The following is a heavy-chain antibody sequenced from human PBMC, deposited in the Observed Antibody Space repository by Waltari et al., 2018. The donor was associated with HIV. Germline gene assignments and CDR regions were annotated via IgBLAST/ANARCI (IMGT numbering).Heavy chain of an antibody. V-gene: IGHV1-69*01. Sequence: QVQLVQSGAEVKKPGSSVKVSCKASGGTFNNYAITWVRQAPGQGLEGMGGIRPVFGKTTYAQKFQGRLTIIADESTSTGYMELGSLRSEDTAVYYCARMATVVDWYFDLWGRGTLVTVSS. CDR3: ARMATVVDWYFDL. D-gene: IGHD2-15*01. CDR2: IRPVFGKT. J-gene: IGHJ2*01. CDR1: GGTFNNYA.